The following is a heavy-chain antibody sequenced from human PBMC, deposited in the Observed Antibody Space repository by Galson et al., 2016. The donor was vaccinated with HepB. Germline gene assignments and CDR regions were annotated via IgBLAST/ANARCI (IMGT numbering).Heavy chain of an antibody. V-gene: IGHV3-9*01. D-gene: IGHD2-21*01. CDR2: IRWNSGTI. CDR1: GFTFDDYA. J-gene: IGHJ4*02. CDR3: AVLPDSYRSSFR. Sequence: SLRLSCAVSGFTFDDYAIHWVRQAPGKGLEWVSSIRWNSGTIAYADSVKGRFTISKSNTKNCLYLQMSSLRSEDTALYYCAVLPDSYRSSFRWGQGTLVTVSS.